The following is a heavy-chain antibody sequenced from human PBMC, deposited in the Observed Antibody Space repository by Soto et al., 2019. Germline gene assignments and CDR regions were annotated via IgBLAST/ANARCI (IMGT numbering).Heavy chain of an antibody. V-gene: IGHV4-59*08. Sequence: QVQLQESGPGLVKPSETLSLTCTVSGGSISSFDWNWIRQPPGKGLEWIGYISYSGSTNYNPSLKSRGTISVDTSKNQFSLKLSSVTATDTAVYYCARQDSSGYGFDYWGQGTLVTVSS. CDR2: ISYSGST. CDR3: ARQDSSGYGFDY. J-gene: IGHJ4*02. CDR1: GGSISSFD. D-gene: IGHD3-22*01.